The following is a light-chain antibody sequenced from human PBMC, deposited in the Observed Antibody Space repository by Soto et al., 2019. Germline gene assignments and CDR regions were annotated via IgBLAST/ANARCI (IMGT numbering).Light chain of an antibody. V-gene: IGKV1-5*03. J-gene: IGKJ1*01. CDR3: HQYHRYPVS. CDR1: QSISSG. CDR2: KAS. Sequence: DIHMTQSPSTLSASVGDRVTVTCRASQSISSGLAWYQHKPGKAPKLLIYKASTLESGVPSRFSGSGSGTEFTLTISSLQPDDFANSYCHQYHRYPVSFGQGTKVEIK.